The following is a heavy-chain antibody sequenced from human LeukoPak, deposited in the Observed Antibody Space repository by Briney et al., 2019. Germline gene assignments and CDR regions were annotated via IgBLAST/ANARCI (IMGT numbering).Heavy chain of an antibody. CDR3: ARERFSSGWLDSDY. CDR1: GYTFTSYY. J-gene: IGHJ4*02. V-gene: IGHV1-46*01. D-gene: IGHD6-19*01. Sequence: APVKVSCKASGYTFTSYYMHWVRQAPGQGLEWMGIINFSGGTTSYPQKFQGRVTMTRDTSISTAYMELSRLRSDDTAVYYCARERFSSGWLDSDYWGQGTLVTVSS. CDR2: INFSGGTT.